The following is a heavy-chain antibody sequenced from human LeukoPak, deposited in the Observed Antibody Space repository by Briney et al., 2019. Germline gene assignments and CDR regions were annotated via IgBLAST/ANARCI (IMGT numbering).Heavy chain of an antibody. CDR3: ARAVDI. CDR1: GGSISSYY. CDR2: IYYSGST. Sequence: SETLSLTGTVSGGSISSYYWSWIRQPPGKGLEWIGYIYYSGSTNYNPPLKSRATISVDTSKNQFSLKLSSVTAADTAVYYCARAVDIWGQGTMVTVSS. J-gene: IGHJ3*02. V-gene: IGHV4-59*01.